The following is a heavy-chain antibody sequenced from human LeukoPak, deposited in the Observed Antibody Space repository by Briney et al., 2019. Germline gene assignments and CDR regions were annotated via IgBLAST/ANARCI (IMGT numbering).Heavy chain of an antibody. D-gene: IGHD5-18*01. CDR1: GGTFSSHA. V-gene: IGHV1-69*04. CDR3: ASREYSYGGGYQPLLYEPTFDY. CDR2: IIPILGIA. J-gene: IGHJ4*02. Sequence: SVKVSCKASGGTFSSHAISWVRQAPGQGLEWMGRIIPILGIANYAQKFQGRVTITADTSTSTAYMDLSSLRSEDTAVYYCASREYSYGGGYQPLLYEPTFDYWGQGTLVTVSS.